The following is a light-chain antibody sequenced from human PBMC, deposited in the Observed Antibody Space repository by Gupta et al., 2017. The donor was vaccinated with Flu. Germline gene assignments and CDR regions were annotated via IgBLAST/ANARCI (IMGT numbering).Light chain of an antibody. CDR3: QQYDHLPYT. J-gene: IGKJ2*01. CDR1: QSVLYSSNSNSKSS. V-gene: IGKV4-1*01. CDR2: WAS. Sequence: DIVMTQSPDSLTVSLGERATINCKSSQSVLYSSNSNSKSSLAWYQQKPGQPPKLLIYWASTRESGVPDRFSGSGYGTNFTLTISSLQAEDVAVYYCQQYDHLPYTFGQGTKLEIK.